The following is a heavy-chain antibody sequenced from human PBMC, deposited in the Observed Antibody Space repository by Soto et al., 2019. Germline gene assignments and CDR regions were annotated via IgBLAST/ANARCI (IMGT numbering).Heavy chain of an antibody. CDR1: GGSISSYY. CDR2: IYTSGSA. D-gene: IGHD3-10*01. J-gene: IGHJ4*02. Sequence: SETLSLTCTVSGGSISSYYWSWIRQPSGKGLEWIGRIYTSGSANYNPSLKSRVTMSVDTSKNQFSLKLSSVTAADTAVYYCARDLKFGQADYWGQGSQVTVSS. V-gene: IGHV4-4*07. CDR3: ARDLKFGQADY.